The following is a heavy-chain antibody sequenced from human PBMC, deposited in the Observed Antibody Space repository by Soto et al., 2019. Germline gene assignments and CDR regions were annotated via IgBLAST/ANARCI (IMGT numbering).Heavy chain of an antibody. J-gene: IGHJ2*01. CDR2: IYASGRT. D-gene: IGHD3-9*01. Sequence: SETLSLTXTVSGVSITPYFWSWIRQPAGEAPEWLGHIYASGRTTYNPSLKSRVTMFVSQTQVSLRLTSVTAADTAVYYCARHFDVDPSLDHYYFDLWGRGALVTVPQ. CDR3: ARHFDVDPSLDHYYFDL. CDR1: GVSITPYF. V-gene: IGHV4-4*07.